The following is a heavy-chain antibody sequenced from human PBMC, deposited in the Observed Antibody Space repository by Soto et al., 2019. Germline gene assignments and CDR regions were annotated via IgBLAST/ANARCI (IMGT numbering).Heavy chain of an antibody. Sequence: PGGSLRLSCATSGFNFSGSAMHWVRQASGKGLEWVGRIRSKANTYATAYAASVKGRFTISRDDSKNTTCLQMNSLKAEGTAVYYCTRFPPGTPVTKLDYWGQGTLVTVS. V-gene: IGHV3-73*01. D-gene: IGHD4-17*01. J-gene: IGHJ4*02. CDR3: TRFPPGTPVTKLDY. CDR2: IRSKANTYAT. CDR1: GFNFSGSA.